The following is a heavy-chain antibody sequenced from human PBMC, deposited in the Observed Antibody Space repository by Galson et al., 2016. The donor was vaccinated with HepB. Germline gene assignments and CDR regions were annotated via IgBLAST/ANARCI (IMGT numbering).Heavy chain of an antibody. J-gene: IGHJ2*01. D-gene: IGHD1-7*01. CDR1: GYPFSGYR. CDR3: ARETRVTGTRPHWYFAL. Sequence: SVKVSCKASGYPFSGYRLHWVRQVPGQGLEWLAWIHPYTGDTNFAQRFQGRVTLTRDTSINTVSLGLSGLTSDDTAVYFCARETRVTGTRPHWYFALWGRGTLVTVSS. CDR2: IHPYTGDT. V-gene: IGHV1-2*02.